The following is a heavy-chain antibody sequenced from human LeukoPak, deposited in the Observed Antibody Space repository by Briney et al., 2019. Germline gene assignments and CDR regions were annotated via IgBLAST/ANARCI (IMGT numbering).Heavy chain of an antibody. Sequence: ASVKVSCKASGYSLTNYYLHWARQAPGEGLEWMGWINPDSGDTRSAEKFQGRVTMTRDPSVTTAYMELSGLSSDDTAVYYCARDRAAGGSHNWFDPWGQGTLVTVSS. CDR2: INPDSGDT. CDR1: GYSLTNYY. V-gene: IGHV1-2*02. J-gene: IGHJ5*02. D-gene: IGHD6-13*01. CDR3: ARDRAAGGSHNWFDP.